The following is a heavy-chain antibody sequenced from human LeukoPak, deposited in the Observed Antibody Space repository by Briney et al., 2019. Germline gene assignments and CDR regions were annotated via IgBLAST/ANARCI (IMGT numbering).Heavy chain of an antibody. CDR2: ISSSRSTI. V-gene: IGHV3-48*01. Sequence: PGGSLRLPCAASGFTFSSYSMNWVRQAAGKGLEWVSYISSSRSTIYYGGSVKGRFTTSTAHDQHPLYLQMNSLRAEDTAVYYCASWDHCSSTSCYTGLDNWFDPWGQGTLVTVSS. J-gene: IGHJ5*02. D-gene: IGHD2-2*02. CDR3: ASWDHCSSTSCYTGLDNWFDP. CDR1: GFTFSSYS.